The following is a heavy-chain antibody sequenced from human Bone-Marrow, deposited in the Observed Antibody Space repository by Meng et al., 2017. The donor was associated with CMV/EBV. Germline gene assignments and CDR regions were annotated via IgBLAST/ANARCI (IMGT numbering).Heavy chain of an antibody. J-gene: IGHJ6*02. Sequence: GGALRLSCAASRFNFGIHPMYWVRQAPGKGLEWVAVISYDGSNQDYADSVKGRFTISRDNSNNTLYLDMTSLRPEDTAVYYCARDGEVRFLEWLTTIRGMAVWGQGTTVTVS. CDR2: ISYDGSNQ. CDR1: RFNFGIHP. D-gene: IGHD3-3*01. V-gene: IGHV3-30*04. CDR3: ARDGEVRFLEWLTTIRGMAV.